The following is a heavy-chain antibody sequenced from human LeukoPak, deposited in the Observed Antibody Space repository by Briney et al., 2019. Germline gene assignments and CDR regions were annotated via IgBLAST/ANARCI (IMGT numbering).Heavy chain of an antibody. Sequence: SETLSLTCTVSGGSLSSYYWSWIRQPPGKGLEWIGYIYYSGSTNYNPSLKSRVTISVDTSKNQFSLKLSSVTAADTAVYYCATLSGGSYNWFDTWGQGTLVTVSS. D-gene: IGHD2-15*01. J-gene: IGHJ5*02. CDR2: IYYSGST. CDR3: ATLSGGSYNWFDT. V-gene: IGHV4-59*08. CDR1: GGSLSSYY.